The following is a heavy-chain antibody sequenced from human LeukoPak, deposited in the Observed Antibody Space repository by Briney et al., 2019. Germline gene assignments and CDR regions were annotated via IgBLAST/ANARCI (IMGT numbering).Heavy chain of an antibody. CDR3: ARATYSRYWYFDP. D-gene: IGHD1-26*01. CDR1: GFTVSGNH. CDR2: IESSGDM. J-gene: IGHJ2*01. Sequence: GGSLRLSCAASGFTVSGNHMSWVRQSPEKGLEWVAIIESSGDMVYANSVKGRFTISRDNSKNTVSPQLNSLRAEDTAMYYCARATYSRYWYFDPWGRGTLVTVSS. V-gene: IGHV3-66*01.